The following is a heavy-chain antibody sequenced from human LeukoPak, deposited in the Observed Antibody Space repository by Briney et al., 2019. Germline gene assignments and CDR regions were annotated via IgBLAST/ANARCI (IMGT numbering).Heavy chain of an antibody. Sequence: SETLSLTCTVSGGSISSSHYYWGWIRQPPGKGLEWIGTIYYSGTTYYNPSLESRVTISVDTSNNQFSLKLSSVTAADTALYYCARRSGGYYSSLDYWGQGTLVTVSS. CDR2: IYYSGTT. V-gene: IGHV4-39*01. CDR1: GGSISSSHYY. CDR3: ARRSGGYYSSLDY. J-gene: IGHJ4*02. D-gene: IGHD3-22*01.